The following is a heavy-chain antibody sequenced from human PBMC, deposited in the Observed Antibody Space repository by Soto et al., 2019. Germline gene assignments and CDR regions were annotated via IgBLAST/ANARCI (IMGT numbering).Heavy chain of an antibody. V-gene: IGHV4-31*03. CDR2: IYYSGST. CDR1: GGSISSGGYY. D-gene: IGHD3-10*01. J-gene: IGHJ5*02. CDR3: ARRHRGALNWFDP. Sequence: QVQLQESGPGLVKPSQTLSLTCTVSGGSISSGGYYWSWIRQHPGKGLEWIGYIYYSGSTYYNPALRSRVLLSVDTSKVQFALNLSSVTAPDTAVYYCARRHRGALNWFDPWGQGTLVTVSS.